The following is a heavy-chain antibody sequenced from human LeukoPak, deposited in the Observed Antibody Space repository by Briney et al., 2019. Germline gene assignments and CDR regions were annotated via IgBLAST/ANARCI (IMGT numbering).Heavy chain of an antibody. J-gene: IGHJ4*02. Sequence: GGSLRLSCTASGFTFSSHWMTWVRQPPGKGLEWVANIKEDGSVKYYVDSVKGRFTISRDNTKNALYLQMNSLRADDTAVYFCARDSTWRLDYWGQGTLVTVSS. CDR1: GFTFSSHW. CDR3: ARDSTWRLDY. V-gene: IGHV3-7*03. CDR2: IKEDGSVK. D-gene: IGHD5-12*01.